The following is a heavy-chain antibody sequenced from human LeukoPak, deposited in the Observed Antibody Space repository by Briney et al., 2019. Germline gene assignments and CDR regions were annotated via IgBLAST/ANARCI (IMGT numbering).Heavy chain of an antibody. CDR2: IIPIFGTA. D-gene: IGHD2-15*01. CDR1: GGTFSSYA. CDR3: ARDGYRSGGSCDPRVFDY. Sequence: ASVKVSCKASGGTFSSYAISWVRQAPGQGLEWMGGIIPIFGTANYAQKFQGRVTITTDESTSTAYMELSSLRSEDTAVYYCARDGYRSGGSCDPRVFDYWGQGTLVTVSS. V-gene: IGHV1-69*05. J-gene: IGHJ4*02.